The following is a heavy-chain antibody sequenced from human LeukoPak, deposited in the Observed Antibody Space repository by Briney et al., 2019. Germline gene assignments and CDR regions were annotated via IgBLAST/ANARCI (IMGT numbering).Heavy chain of an antibody. CDR1: GGTFSSYA. Sequence: SVKVSCKASGGTFSSYAISCARQAPGQRLEWRGGIIAIFGTANYAQKFQCRVTITTDESTSTAYMELSSLRSEDTAVYYCARAITIFGVVITYFDYWGQGTLVTVSS. CDR3: ARAITIFGVVITYFDY. J-gene: IGHJ4*02. V-gene: IGHV1-69*05. CDR2: IIAIFGTA. D-gene: IGHD3-3*01.